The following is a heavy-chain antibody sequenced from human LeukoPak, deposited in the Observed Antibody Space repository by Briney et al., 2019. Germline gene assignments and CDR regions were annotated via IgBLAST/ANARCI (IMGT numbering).Heavy chain of an antibody. CDR3: ARAYTAMILDY. V-gene: IGHV3-11*01. CDR2: ITNSGSTT. D-gene: IGHD5-18*01. Sequence: GGSLRLSCVASGFTFSDYYMSWIRQAPGKGLEWISYITNSGSTTFYADSVKGRFSISRDNANNSLFLQMNSLRSEDTAVYYCARAYTAMILDYWGQGALVTVSS. J-gene: IGHJ4*02. CDR1: GFTFSDYY.